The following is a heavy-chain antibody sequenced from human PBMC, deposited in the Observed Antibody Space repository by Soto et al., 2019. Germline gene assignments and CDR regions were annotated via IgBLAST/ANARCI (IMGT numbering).Heavy chain of an antibody. D-gene: IGHD3-3*01. V-gene: IGHV1-8*01. CDR1: GYTFTSYD. CDR3: ARGPILRFLEWFPNWFDP. CDR2: MNPNSGNT. Sequence: SVKVSCKASGYTFTSYDINWVRQATGQGLEWMGWMNPNSGNTGYAQKFQGRVTMTRNTSISTAYMELSSLRSEDTAVYYCARGPILRFLEWFPNWFDPWGQGTLVTVS. J-gene: IGHJ5*02.